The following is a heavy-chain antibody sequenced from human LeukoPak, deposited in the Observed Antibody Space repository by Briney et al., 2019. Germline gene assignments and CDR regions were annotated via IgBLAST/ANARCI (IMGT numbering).Heavy chain of an antibody. CDR1: GLTFSTYS. Sequence: PGGSLRLSCAASGLTFSTYSMSWVRQAPGKGLEWVSAISGSGGTTYYADSVKGRFTISRDNSKNTLYLQMNSLRAEDTAVYYCANTAKVTPRDYWGQGTLVTVSS. D-gene: IGHD6-25*01. J-gene: IGHJ4*02. CDR2: ISGSGGTT. CDR3: ANTAKVTPRDY. V-gene: IGHV3-23*01.